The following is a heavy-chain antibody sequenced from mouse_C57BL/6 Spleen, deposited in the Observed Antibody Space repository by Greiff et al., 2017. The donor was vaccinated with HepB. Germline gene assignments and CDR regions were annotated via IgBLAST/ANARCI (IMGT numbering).Heavy chain of an antibody. Sequence: EVQLQESGPELVKPGASVKIPCKASGYTFTDYNMDWVKQSHGKSLEWIGDINPNNGGTIYNQKFKGKATLTVDKSSSTAYMELRSLTSEDTAVYYCAGSMGTVVATDYAMDYWGQGASVTVAS. CDR2: INPNNGGT. CDR3: AGSMGTVVATDYAMDY. D-gene: IGHD1-1*01. CDR1: GYTFTDYN. J-gene: IGHJ4*01. V-gene: IGHV1-18*01.